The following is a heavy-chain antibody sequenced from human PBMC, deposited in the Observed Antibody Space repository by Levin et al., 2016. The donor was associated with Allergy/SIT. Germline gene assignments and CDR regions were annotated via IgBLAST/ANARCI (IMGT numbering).Heavy chain of an antibody. CDR1: GFSFDDYA. Sequence: SLKISCVASGFSFDDYAMHWVRQAPGKGLEWVSGISWNSGSIGYADSVKGRFTISRDNAKNSLYLQMSSLRAEDTALYYCARDMAGTETAIDYWGQGTLVTVSS. V-gene: IGHV3-9*01. D-gene: IGHD2-21*02. CDR2: ISWNSGSI. CDR3: ARDMAGTETAIDY. J-gene: IGHJ4*02.